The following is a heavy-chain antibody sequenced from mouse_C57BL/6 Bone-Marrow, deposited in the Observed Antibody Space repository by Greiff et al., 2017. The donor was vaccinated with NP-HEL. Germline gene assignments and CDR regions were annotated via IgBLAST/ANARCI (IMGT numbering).Heavy chain of an antibody. V-gene: IGHV1-50*01. D-gene: IGHD2-1*01. CDR3: ARRHYGNWGTYAMDY. J-gene: IGHJ4*01. CDR1: GYTFTSYW. Sequence: QVQLQQPGAELVKPGASVKLSCKASGYTFTSYWMQWVKQRPGQGLEWIGEIDPSDSYINYNQKFKGKATLTVDTSSSTAYMQLSSLTSEDSAVYFCARRHYGNWGTYAMDYWGQGTSVTVSS. CDR2: IDPSDSYI.